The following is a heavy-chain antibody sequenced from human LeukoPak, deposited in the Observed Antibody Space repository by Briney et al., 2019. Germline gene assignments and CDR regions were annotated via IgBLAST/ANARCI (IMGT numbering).Heavy chain of an antibody. V-gene: IGHV3-23*01. D-gene: IGHD5-18*01. Sequence: GGSLRLSCAASGFTFSTYAMNWARQAPGKGLEWVSTISAGGDSTYHADSVKGRFTISRDNSKNTLYLQMSSLRVEDTAVYYCAGRGYSYGGGGYWGQGTLVTVSS. CDR3: AGRGYSYGGGGY. CDR1: GFTFSTYA. CDR2: ISAGGDST. J-gene: IGHJ4*02.